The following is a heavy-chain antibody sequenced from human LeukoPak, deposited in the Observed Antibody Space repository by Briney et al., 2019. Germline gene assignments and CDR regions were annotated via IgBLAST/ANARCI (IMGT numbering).Heavy chain of an antibody. J-gene: IGHJ4*02. Sequence: ASVKVSCKASGGTFSSYAISWVRQAPGQGLEWMGRIIPILGIANYAQKLQGRVTITADKSTSTAYMELSSLRSEDTAVYYCARELTGYCFYWGQGTLVTVSS. CDR3: ARELTGYCFY. V-gene: IGHV1-69*04. CDR2: IIPILGIA. D-gene: IGHD2-15*01. CDR1: GGTFSSYA.